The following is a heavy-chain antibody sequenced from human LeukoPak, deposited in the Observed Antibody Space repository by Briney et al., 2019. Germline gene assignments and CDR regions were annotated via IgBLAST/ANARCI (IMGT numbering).Heavy chain of an antibody. CDR2: IKQDGSEK. V-gene: IGHV3-7*04. J-gene: IGHJ6*02. D-gene: IGHD3-3*01. Sequence: TGGSLRLSCAASGFTFSSYWMSWVRQAPGKGLEWVANIKQDGSEKYYVDSVKGRFTISRDNAKNSLYLQMNSLRAEDTAVYYCARATIFGVVIISDAYYGMDVWGQGTTVTVSS. CDR3: ARATIFGVVIISDAYYGMDV. CDR1: GFTFSSYW.